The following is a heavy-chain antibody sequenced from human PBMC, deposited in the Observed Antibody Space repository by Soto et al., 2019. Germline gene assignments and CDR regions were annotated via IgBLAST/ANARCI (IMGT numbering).Heavy chain of an antibody. CDR3: ARDWDSSSDY. J-gene: IGHJ4*02. V-gene: IGHV1-18*01. CDR2: ISAYNGNT. Sequence: ASVKVSCKASCYTFTSYGISLFRQAPGQGLEWMGWISAYNGNTNYAQKLQGRVTMTTDTSTSTAYMELRSLRSDDTAVYYCARDWDSSSDYWGQGTLVTVSS. D-gene: IGHD6-6*01. CDR1: CYTFTSYG.